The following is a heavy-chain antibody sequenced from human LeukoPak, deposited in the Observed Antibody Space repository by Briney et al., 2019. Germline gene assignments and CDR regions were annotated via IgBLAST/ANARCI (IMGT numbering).Heavy chain of an antibody. CDR3: AREYYYGSGSPPGTPDY. CDR1: GFTFSSYA. D-gene: IGHD3-10*01. Sequence: GGSLRLSCAASGFTFSSYAMHWVRQAPGKGLEWVAVISYDGSNKYYADSVKGRFTISRDNSKITLYLQMNSLRAEDTAVYYCAREYYYGSGSPPGTPDYWGQGTLVTVSS. CDR2: ISYDGSNK. J-gene: IGHJ4*02. V-gene: IGHV3-30-3*01.